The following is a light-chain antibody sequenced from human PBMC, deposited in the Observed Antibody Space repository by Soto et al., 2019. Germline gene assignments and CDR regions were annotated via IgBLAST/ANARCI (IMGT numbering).Light chain of an antibody. V-gene: IGLV2-14*01. Sequence: QSVLTHPASVFGSPGPSITIPCTGTNSDVGGYNYVSWYQQHPGKAPKLMIYDVSNRPSGVSNRFSGSKSGNTASLTISGLQAEDEADYYCSSYTSSSTLFGTGTKVTVL. CDR3: SSYTSSSTL. CDR1: NSDVGGYNY. J-gene: IGLJ1*01. CDR2: DVS.